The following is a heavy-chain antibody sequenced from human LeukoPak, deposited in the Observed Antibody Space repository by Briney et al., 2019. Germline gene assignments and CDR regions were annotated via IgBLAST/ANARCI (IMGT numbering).Heavy chain of an antibody. CDR3: ARGQPYGDYNYFDP. Sequence: ASVKVSCKASGYTLTAYYLHWVRQAPGQGLEWMGRINPNSGGTTYAQKFQGRVTMTRDTSISTAYMEMSRLTSDDTAIYYCARGQPYGDYNYFDPWGQGTLVTVSS. V-gene: IGHV1-2*06. CDR1: GYTLTAYY. CDR2: INPNSGGT. D-gene: IGHD4-17*01. J-gene: IGHJ5*02.